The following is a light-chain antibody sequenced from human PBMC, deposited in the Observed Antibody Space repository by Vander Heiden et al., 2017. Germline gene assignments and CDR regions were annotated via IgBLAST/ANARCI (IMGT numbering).Light chain of an antibody. CDR1: QSVSSY. J-gene: IGKJ3*01. CDR2: DAS. CDR3: QQRSNWLVFT. Sequence: EIVLTQSPATLSLSPGERATLSCRASQSVSSYLAWYQQKPGQAPRLLIYDASNRATGIPARFSGSGSGTDFTLTISSLEPEDVAVYYCQQRSNWLVFTFGPGTKVDIK. V-gene: IGKV3-11*01.